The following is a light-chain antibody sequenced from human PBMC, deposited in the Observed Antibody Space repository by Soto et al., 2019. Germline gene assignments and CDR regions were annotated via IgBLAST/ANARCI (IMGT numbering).Light chain of an antibody. CDR3: AAWDDSLNGYV. V-gene: IGLV1-44*01. CDR2: SND. Sequence: QSVLTQPPSASGTPGQRATISCAGSTSNIGRNTVNWYQHLPGTAPKLLIYSNDQRPSGVPDRFSGSKSGTSASLAISGLQSEDEADYYCAAWDDSLNGYVFGTGTKLTVL. J-gene: IGLJ1*01. CDR1: TSNIGRNT.